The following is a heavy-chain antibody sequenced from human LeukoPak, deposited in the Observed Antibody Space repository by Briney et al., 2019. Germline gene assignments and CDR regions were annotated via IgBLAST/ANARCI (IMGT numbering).Heavy chain of an antibody. D-gene: IGHD3-22*01. Sequence: GGSLRLSRAASGFSFSSYGMSWVRQGPGKGLEWVSTITGSGGNTDYADSVKGRFTISRDNSKNTLYLQMHSLRAEDTAVYYCAVDWYDSSGYGTFDYWGQGTLVTVSS. CDR1: GFSFSSYG. CDR3: AVDWYDSSGYGTFDY. V-gene: IGHV3-23*01. J-gene: IGHJ4*02. CDR2: ITGSGGNT.